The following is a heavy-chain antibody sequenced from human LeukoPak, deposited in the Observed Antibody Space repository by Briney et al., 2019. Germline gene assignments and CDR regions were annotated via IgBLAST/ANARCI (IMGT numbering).Heavy chain of an antibody. V-gene: IGHV4-34*01. CDR3: TRMTTGHDY. D-gene: IGHD4-17*01. CDR2: INHSGYT. CDR1: GVSFNDYY. Sequence: SETLSLTCAVSGVSFNDYYWSWVRQTPGKGLEWIGEINHSGYTNDSPSLKSRVTLSIDTSRKQFSLDLRSVTVADTGIYYCTRMTTGHDYWGQGTLVTVSS. J-gene: IGHJ4*02.